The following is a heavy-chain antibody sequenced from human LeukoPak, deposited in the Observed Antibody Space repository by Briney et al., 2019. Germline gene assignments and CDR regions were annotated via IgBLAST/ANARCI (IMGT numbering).Heavy chain of an antibody. CDR2: LIPICGTA. CDR3: ASRLYDYSNYDYFDY. Sequence: ASVTVSCTSSGGTFSSYAISWVRQAPGQGLEWMGGLIPICGTANYAQKFQGRVTITTDESTSTAYMELSSLRSEDTAVYYCASRLYDYSNYDYFDYWGQGTLVTVSS. V-gene: IGHV1-69*05. D-gene: IGHD4-11*01. J-gene: IGHJ4*02. CDR1: GGTFSSYA.